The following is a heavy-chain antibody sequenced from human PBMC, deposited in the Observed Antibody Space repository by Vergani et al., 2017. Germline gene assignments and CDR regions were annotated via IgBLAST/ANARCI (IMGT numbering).Heavy chain of an antibody. J-gene: IGHJ4*02. CDR2: IRHDGSEK. Sequence: VDLVESGGGLAQPGGSLRLSCEASGITFWKFGIHWVRQAPGKGLEWVAFIRHDGSEKYYADSVRGRFTISRDSSKSTLYLEMNSLSVEDTAMYYCAKIFGWDSSGFDDYWGQGTLVTVSS. CDR3: AKIFGWDSSGFDDY. V-gene: IGHV3-30*02. CDR1: GITFWKFG. D-gene: IGHD3-22*01.